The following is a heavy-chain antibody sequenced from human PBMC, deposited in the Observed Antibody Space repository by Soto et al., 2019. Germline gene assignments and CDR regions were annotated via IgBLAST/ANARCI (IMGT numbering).Heavy chain of an antibody. Sequence: PGESLKISSKGSAYSFTSYWIGWVRQMPGKGLEWMGIIYPVDSDTRYSPSFQGQVTISADKSISTAYLQSSSLKASDTAMYYCYRFFCCCSCYRAAFYIWGQGSLVTVSS. CDR1: AYSFTSYW. J-gene: IGHJ3*02. CDR2: IYPVDSDT. D-gene: IGHD2-15*01. CDR3: YRFFCCCSCYRAAFYI. V-gene: IGHV5-51*01.